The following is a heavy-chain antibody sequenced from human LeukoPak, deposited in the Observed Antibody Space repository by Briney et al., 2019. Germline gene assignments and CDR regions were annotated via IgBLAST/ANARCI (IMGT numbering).Heavy chain of an antibody. CDR2: INSDGSST. J-gene: IGHJ6*02. CDR1: GFTFSSYW. D-gene: IGHD1-26*01. Sequence: GGSLRLSCAASGFTFSSYWMHWVRQAPGKGLVWVSRINSDGSSTSYADSVKGRFTISRDNAKNTLYLQTNSLRAEDTAVYYCARVRSGSSAGNYGMDVWGQGTTVTVSS. CDR3: ARVRSGSSAGNYGMDV. V-gene: IGHV3-74*01.